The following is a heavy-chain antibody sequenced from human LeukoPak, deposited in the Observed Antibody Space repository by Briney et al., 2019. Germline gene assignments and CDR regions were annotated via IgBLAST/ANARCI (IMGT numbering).Heavy chain of an antibody. V-gene: IGHV1-18*01. CDR3: ARVKPSGWYGDY. J-gene: IGHJ4*02. CDR2: ISAYNGNT. Sequence: ASVKVSCKGSGYTFTSYGISWVRQAPGQGLEWMGWISAYNGNTNYAQKLQGRVTMTTDTSTSTAYMELRSLRSDDTAVYYCARVKPSGWYGDYWGQGTLVTVSS. D-gene: IGHD6-19*01. CDR1: GYTFTSYG.